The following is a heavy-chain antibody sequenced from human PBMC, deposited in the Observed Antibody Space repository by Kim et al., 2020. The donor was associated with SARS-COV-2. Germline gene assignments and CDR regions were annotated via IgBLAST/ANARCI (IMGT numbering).Heavy chain of an antibody. CDR3: AKDHPGFRNYYMDV. Sequence: ADSVKGRFTISRDKSKNTLYLQMNSLRAEDTAVYYCAKDHPGFRNYYMDVWGKGTTVTVSS. J-gene: IGHJ6*03. V-gene: IGHV3-23*01.